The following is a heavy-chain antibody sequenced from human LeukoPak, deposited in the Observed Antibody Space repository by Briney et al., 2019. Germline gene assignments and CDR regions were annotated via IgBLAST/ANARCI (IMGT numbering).Heavy chain of an antibody. D-gene: IGHD3-10*01. V-gene: IGHV3-66*02. CDR2: IYSGGST. CDR1: GFTVCSNY. Sequence: GGSLRLSCAASGFTVCSNYMNWVRQAPGKGLEGVSVIYSGGSTYHTVSVKGRFTISRDKPKNPVYLQINSLRAEDTAVYYCARDGWFGKLAFDYWGHGTLVTVSS. J-gene: IGHJ4*01. CDR3: ARDGWFGKLAFDY.